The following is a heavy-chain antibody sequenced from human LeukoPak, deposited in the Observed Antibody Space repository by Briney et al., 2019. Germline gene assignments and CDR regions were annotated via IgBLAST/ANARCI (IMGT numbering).Heavy chain of an antibody. V-gene: IGHV4-61*01. Sequence: SETLSLTCTVSGGFVSSGTYYWSWIRQPPGEGLEWIGYIYYSGSTNYNPSLKSRVTISVDTSKNQFSLKLSSETAAVTAVYYCARVEWFGELSPFDIWGQGTMVTVSS. CDR2: IYYSGST. D-gene: IGHD3-10*01. CDR3: ARVEWFGELSPFDI. CDR1: GGFVSSGTYY. J-gene: IGHJ3*02.